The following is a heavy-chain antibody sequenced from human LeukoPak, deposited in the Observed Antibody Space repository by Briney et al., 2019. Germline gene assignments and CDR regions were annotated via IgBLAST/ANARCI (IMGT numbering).Heavy chain of an antibody. CDR1: GYSISSGYY. J-gene: IGHJ4*02. CDR2: IYHSGST. V-gene: IGHV4-38-2*01. Sequence: PSETLSLTCAVAGYSISSGYYWGWIRQPPGKGLEWIGSIYHSGSTYYNPSLKSRVTISVDTSKNQFSLKLSSVTAADTAVYYCARHGSYDLFDYWGQGTLVTVSS. CDR3: ARHGSYDLFDY. D-gene: IGHD2-15*01.